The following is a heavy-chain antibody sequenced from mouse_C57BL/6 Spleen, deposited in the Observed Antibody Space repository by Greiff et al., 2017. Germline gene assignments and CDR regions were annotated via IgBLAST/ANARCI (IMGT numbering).Heavy chain of an antibody. CDR3: AREGGSSIDY. Sequence: DVHLVESGGGLVKPGGSLKLSCAASGFTFSSYAMSWVRQTPEKRLEWVATISDGGSYTYYPDNVQGRFTISRDNAKNNLYLQMSHRKSEDTAMYYCAREGGSSIDYWGQGTTLTVSS. D-gene: IGHD1-1*01. CDR2: ISDGGSYT. V-gene: IGHV5-4*01. J-gene: IGHJ2*01. CDR1: GFTFSSYA.